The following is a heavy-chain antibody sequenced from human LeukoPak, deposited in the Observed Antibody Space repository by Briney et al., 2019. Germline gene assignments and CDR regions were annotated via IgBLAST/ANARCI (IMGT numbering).Heavy chain of an antibody. Sequence: PGRSLRLSCAASGFTFDDYAMHWVRQAPGKGLEWVSGISWNSGSIGYADSVKGRFTISRDNAKNSLYLQMNSLRAEDTALYYCAKFMSVYGGNSDPFNIWGQGTMVTVSS. J-gene: IGHJ3*02. CDR1: GFTFDDYA. CDR2: ISWNSGSI. V-gene: IGHV3-9*01. CDR3: AKFMSVYGGNSDPFNI. D-gene: IGHD4-17*01.